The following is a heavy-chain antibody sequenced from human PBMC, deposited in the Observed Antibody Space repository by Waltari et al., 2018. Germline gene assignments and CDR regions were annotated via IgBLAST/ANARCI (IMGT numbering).Heavy chain of an antibody. CDR2: ISSSSSYI. CDR3: ARAESYYYGMDV. J-gene: IGHJ6*02. V-gene: IGHV3-21*01. Sequence: EVQLVESGGGLVKPGGSLRLSCAASGFTFSSYSMNWVCQAPGKGLEWVSSISSSSSYIYYADSVKGRFTISRDNAKNSLYLQMNSLRAEDTAVYYCARAESYYYGMDVWGQGTTVTVSS. CDR1: GFTFSSYS.